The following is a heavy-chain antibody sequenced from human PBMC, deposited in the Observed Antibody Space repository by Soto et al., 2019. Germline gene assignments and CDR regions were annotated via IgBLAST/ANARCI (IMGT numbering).Heavy chain of an antibody. Sequence: PGGSLRLSXVASGFTFTSYAMHWVRQAPGKGLEWVAVISNDGNSKYYADSVQGRFTISRDNSKNTLYLQINSLRVEDTAVYYCARVRALEIAVRPVDYWGQGTLVTVSS. J-gene: IGHJ4*02. V-gene: IGHV3-30-3*01. CDR2: ISNDGNSK. D-gene: IGHD6-13*01. CDR3: ARVRALEIAVRPVDY. CDR1: GFTFTSYA.